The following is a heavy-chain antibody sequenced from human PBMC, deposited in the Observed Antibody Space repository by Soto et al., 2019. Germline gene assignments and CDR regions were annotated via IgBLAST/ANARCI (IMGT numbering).Heavy chain of an antibody. Sequence: AASVKVSCKASGYTFTSYYMHWVRQAPGQGLEWMGIINPSGGSTSYAQKFQGRVTMTRDTSTSTVYMELSSLRSEDTAVYYCARDSRQQLILYYYYGMDVWGQGTTVTVSS. CDR1: GYTFTSYY. CDR2: INPSGGST. J-gene: IGHJ6*02. D-gene: IGHD6-13*01. V-gene: IGHV1-46*01. CDR3: ARDSRQQLILYYYYGMDV.